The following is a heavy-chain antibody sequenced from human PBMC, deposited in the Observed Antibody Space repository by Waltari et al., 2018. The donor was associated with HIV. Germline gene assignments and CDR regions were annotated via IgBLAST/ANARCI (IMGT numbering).Heavy chain of an antibody. CDR3: ARWTGTYYDS. D-gene: IGHD3-10*01. J-gene: IGHJ4*02. CDR1: GVSVTTNY. CDR2: AYNDGTT. Sequence: EVQLVESGGGLIQPGGSLRLSCVASGVSVTTNYMSWVRQAPGKGLEWVSMAYNDGTTHYADSVRGRFSIARDNSQNTLFLQMNSLRVDDTAVYYCARWTGTYYDSWGQGTLVTVSS. V-gene: IGHV3-53*01.